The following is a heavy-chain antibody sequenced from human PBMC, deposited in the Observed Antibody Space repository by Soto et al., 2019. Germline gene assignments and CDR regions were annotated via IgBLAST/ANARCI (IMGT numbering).Heavy chain of an antibody. CDR3: ARIYGSGSYAIRWPEYYYYYYMDV. Sequence: SETLSLTCTVSGGSIISYYWSWIRQPPWKGLEWIGYIYYSGSTNYNPSLKSRVTISVDTSKNQFSLKLSSVTAADTAVYYCARIYGSGSYAIRWPEYYYYYYMDVWGKGTTVTVSS. CDR2: IYYSGST. D-gene: IGHD3-10*01. CDR1: GGSIISYY. J-gene: IGHJ6*03. V-gene: IGHV4-59*01.